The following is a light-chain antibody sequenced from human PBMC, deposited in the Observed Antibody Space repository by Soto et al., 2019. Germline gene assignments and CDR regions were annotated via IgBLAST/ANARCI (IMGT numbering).Light chain of an antibody. CDR3: QQYGSSPYT. V-gene: IGKV3-20*01. CDR1: ESVSSRH. J-gene: IGKJ2*01. CDR2: GAS. Sequence: EIVLTQSPGTLSLSPGERATLSCRASESVSSRHLVWCQQKPGQAPRLLLYGASSRATGIPDRFSGSGSGTDFTLTISRLEPEDFAVYYCQQYGSSPYTFGQGTKLEIK.